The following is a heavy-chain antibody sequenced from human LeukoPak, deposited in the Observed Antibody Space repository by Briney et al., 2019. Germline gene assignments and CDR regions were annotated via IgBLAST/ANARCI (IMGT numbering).Heavy chain of an antibody. CDR2: IRYDGSNK. CDR1: GFTFSSYG. J-gene: IGHJ4*02. Sequence: GGALRLSCAASGFTFSSYGMHWVRQAPGKGLGWVAFIRYDGSNKYYADSVKGRFTISRDNSKNTLYLQMNSLRAEDTAVYYCAKDPSIVGAFDYWGQGTLVTVSS. D-gene: IGHD1-26*01. V-gene: IGHV3-30*02. CDR3: AKDPSIVGAFDY.